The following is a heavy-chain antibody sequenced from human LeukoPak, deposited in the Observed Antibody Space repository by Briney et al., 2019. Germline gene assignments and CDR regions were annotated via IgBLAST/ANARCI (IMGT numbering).Heavy chain of an antibody. CDR2: IGGGGGT. J-gene: IGHJ4*02. D-gene: IGHD5-12*01. CDR3: AKGNSGYNSGYYYHFFDY. Sequence: PGGSLRLSCAASGFTFNTYAMSWVRQAPGKGLGWVSSIGGGGGTYYADSLKGRFTISRDNSKNTLYLQMNSLRAEDTAVYYCAKGNSGYNSGYYYHFFDYWGQGTLVTVSS. CDR1: GFTFNTYA. V-gene: IGHV3-23*01.